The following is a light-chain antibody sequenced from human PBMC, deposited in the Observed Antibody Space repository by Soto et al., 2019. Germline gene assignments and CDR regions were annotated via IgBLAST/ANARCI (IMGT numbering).Light chain of an antibody. V-gene: IGKV3-15*01. CDR1: QSVSSN. J-gene: IGKJ1*01. Sequence: EIVMTQSPATLSVSPGERATLSCRASQSVSSNLAWYQQKPGQAPRLLIYGASTRATGVPARFSGSGSGTEFTLTISSLQSEDFEVHYCQQYNNFPWTLLQGTKVDIK. CDR2: GAS. CDR3: QQYNNFPWT.